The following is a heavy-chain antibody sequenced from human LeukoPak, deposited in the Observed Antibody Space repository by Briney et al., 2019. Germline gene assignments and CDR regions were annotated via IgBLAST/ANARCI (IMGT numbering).Heavy chain of an antibody. J-gene: IGHJ4*02. V-gene: IGHV3-33*01. CDR2: IWYDGSNK. CDR3: ARDDVAVTGALDF. Sequence: GRSLRLSCAASGFTFSSYDMHWVRQAPGKGLEWVAVIWYDGSNKYYADSVKGRFTISRDDSKNTLYLQMNSLRAEDTAVYYCARDDVAVTGALDFWGQGTLVTVSS. D-gene: IGHD6-19*01. CDR1: GFTFSSYD.